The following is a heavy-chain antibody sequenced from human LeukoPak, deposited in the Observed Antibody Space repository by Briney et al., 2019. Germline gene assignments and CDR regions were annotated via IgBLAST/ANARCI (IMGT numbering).Heavy chain of an antibody. Sequence: GASVKVSCKASGYPFTGSYVHWVRQAPGQGLEWMGWINPYNGVTKYAQKFQGRVTMTRDTSITTAYMELSRLSSDDTAVFYCARVRLERPGFNYYYMDVWGKGTTVTVSS. CDR3: ARVRLERPGFNYYYMDV. CDR1: GYPFTGSY. J-gene: IGHJ6*03. V-gene: IGHV1-2*02. CDR2: INPYNGVT.